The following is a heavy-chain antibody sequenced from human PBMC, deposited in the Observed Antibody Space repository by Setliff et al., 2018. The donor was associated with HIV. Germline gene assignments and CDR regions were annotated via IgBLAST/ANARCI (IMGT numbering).Heavy chain of an antibody. CDR2: ISGSGGST. D-gene: IGHD6-19*01. CDR1: GFVFSTYA. CDR3: AKASSGWSRLNYFDY. Sequence: PGESLKISCAASGFVFSTYAMSWVRQTPGKGLEWVSGISGSGGSTYYADSVKGRFTISRDNSKNTLYLQMNSLRAEDTAVYYCAKASSGWSRLNYFDYWGQGTLVTVSS. V-gene: IGHV3-23*01. J-gene: IGHJ4*02.